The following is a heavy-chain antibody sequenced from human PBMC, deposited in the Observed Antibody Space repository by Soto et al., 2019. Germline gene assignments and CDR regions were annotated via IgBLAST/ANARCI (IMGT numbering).Heavy chain of an antibody. CDR2: IIPILGIA. CDR1: GGTFSSYT. D-gene: IGHD2-2*01. CDR3: ARVNVVVPAAHIADYYYYGMDV. J-gene: IGHJ6*02. V-gene: IGHV1-69*02. Sequence: QVQLVQSGAEVKKPGSSVKVSCKASGGTFSSYTISWVRQAPGQGLEWMGRIIPILGIANYAQKFQCRVTITADKSQSXVYXEXNSLRSEDTAVYYCARVNVVVPAAHIADYYYYGMDVWGQGTTVTVSS.